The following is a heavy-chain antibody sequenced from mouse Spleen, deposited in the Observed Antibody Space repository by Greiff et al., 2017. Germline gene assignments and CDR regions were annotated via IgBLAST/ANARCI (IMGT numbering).Heavy chain of an antibody. CDR1: GYAFSSSW. V-gene: IGHV1-82*01. D-gene: IGHD1-1*01. Sequence: QVQLQQSGPELVKPGASVKISCKASGYAFSSSWMNWVKQRPGQGLEWIGRLYPGDGDTTYNGKFQGKATLTADKSSSTAYMQLSSLTSVDSAVYFCARGDYGSEAWFAYWGQGTLVTVSA. J-gene: IGHJ3*01. CDR3: ARGDYGSEAWFAY. CDR2: LYPGDGDT.